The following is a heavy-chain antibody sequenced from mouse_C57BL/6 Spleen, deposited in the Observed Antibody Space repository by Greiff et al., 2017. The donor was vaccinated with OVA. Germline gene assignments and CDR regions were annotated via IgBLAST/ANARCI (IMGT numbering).Heavy chain of an antibody. J-gene: IGHJ4*01. D-gene: IGHD2-12*01. Sequence: DVKLVESGGGLVKPGGSLKLSCAASGFTFSDYGMHWVRQAPEKGLEWVAYISSGSSTIYYADTVKGRFTISRDNAKNTLFLQMTSLRSEDTAMYYCARAYDPFYYAMDYWGQGTSVTVSS. CDR1: GFTFSDYG. V-gene: IGHV5-17*01. CDR3: ARAYDPFYYAMDY. CDR2: ISSGSSTI.